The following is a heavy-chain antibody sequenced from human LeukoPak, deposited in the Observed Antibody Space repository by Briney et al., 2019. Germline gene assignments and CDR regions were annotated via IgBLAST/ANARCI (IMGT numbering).Heavy chain of an antibody. V-gene: IGHV4-34*01. CDR2: INHSGST. D-gene: IGHD1-20*01. CDR1: GGSFSGYY. J-gene: IGHJ6*04. CDR3: AGGHLTDYYGMDV. Sequence: SETLSLTCAVYGGSFSGYYWSWIRQPPGKGLEWIGEINHSGSTNYNPSLKSRATISVDTSKNQFSLKLSSVTAADTAVYYCAGGHLTDYYGMDVWGKGTTVTVSS.